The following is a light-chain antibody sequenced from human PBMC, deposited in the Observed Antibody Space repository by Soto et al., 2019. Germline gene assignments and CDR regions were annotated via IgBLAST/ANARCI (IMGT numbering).Light chain of an antibody. CDR2: WAS. Sequence: DILMTQSPDSLAVSRGERATINCKSSQSVLYSSNNKNYLAWYHQKPGQPPRLLIYWASTRESGVPDRFSGSGSGKDFTLSISSLQAEDVAVYYCQQYYNTPYTFGQGTKLEIK. V-gene: IGKV4-1*01. J-gene: IGKJ2*01. CDR1: QSVLYSSNNKNY. CDR3: QQYYNTPYT.